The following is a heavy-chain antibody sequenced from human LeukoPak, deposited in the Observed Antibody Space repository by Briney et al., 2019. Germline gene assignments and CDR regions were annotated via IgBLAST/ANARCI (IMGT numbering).Heavy chain of an antibody. CDR3: ARDVPNSSGWSRSDAFDI. Sequence: ASVKVSCKVSGYTLTELSMHWVRQAPGKGLEWMGGFDPEVGKTIYAQKFQGRVIMTEDTSTDTAYMELRSLRSDDTAVYYCARDVPNSSGWSRSDAFDIWGQGTMVTVSS. V-gene: IGHV1-24*01. D-gene: IGHD6-19*01. J-gene: IGHJ3*02. CDR2: FDPEVGKT. CDR1: GYTLTELS.